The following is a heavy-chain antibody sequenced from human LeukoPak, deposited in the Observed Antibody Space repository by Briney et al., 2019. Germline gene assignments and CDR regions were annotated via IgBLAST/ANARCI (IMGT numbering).Heavy chain of an antibody. CDR1: GVSISSGDYY. CDR2: MYYSGST. J-gene: IGHJ5*02. D-gene: IGHD3-22*01. CDR3: ARPYYYDSRIDP. V-gene: IGHV4-30-4*01. Sequence: PSETLSLTCTVSGVSISSGDYYWSWLRQPPGKGLEWIAYMYYSGSTYYNPSLKSLVTMSADTSKNQLSLKLSSVTAADTAVYYCARPYYYDSRIDPWGQGILVTVSS.